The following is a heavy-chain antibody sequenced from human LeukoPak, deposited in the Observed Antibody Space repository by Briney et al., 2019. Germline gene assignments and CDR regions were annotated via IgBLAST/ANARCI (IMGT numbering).Heavy chain of an antibody. D-gene: IGHD3-22*01. J-gene: IGHJ3*01. V-gene: IGHV3-7*01. CDR2: IKEDGSEE. Sequence: GGSLRLSCAASGFTFSSYWMSWVRQAPGKGLECVANIKEDGSEEYYVDSVRGRFSISRDNAKNSLYLQMNSLRAEDTAVYYCARDWLAGNPYHAFDLWGKGTMVTVSS. CDR1: GFTFSSYW. CDR3: ARDWLAGNPYHAFDL.